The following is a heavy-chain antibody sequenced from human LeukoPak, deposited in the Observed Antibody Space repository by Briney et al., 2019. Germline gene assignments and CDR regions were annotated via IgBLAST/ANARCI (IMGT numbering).Heavy chain of an antibody. D-gene: IGHD3-10*01. CDR3: ARGHGSWYTNYFDP. CDR1: GYTFTHFS. J-gene: IGHJ5*02. CDR2: INPTGGSA. Sequence: ASVNDSCKTSGYTFTHFSIHWVRQAPGQRLEWMGIINPTGGSAGFAQKFHGRVTMTRDMSTSTLYMELSSLRSEDTAVYYCARGHGSWYTNYFDPWGQGPLVTVST. V-gene: IGHV1-46*01.